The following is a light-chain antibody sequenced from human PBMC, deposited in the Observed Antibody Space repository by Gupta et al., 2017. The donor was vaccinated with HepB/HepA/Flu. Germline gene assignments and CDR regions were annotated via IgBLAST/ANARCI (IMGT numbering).Light chain of an antibody. CDR2: DAS. J-gene: IGKJ4*01. V-gene: IGKV1-9*01. CDR1: QDISTY. CDR3: QQLKSYPIT. Sequence: DIQLTQSPSFLSASVGDRVTITCRASQDISTYLGWYQQKPGKAPKFLIYDASTVQSGVPSRFSGSGSGTEFTLTISSLQTEDFATYYCQQLKSYPITFGGGTKVEIK.